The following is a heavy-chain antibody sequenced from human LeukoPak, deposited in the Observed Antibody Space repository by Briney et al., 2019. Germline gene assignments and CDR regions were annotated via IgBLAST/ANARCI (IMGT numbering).Heavy chain of an antibody. CDR3: ARRSSGNDAFDI. J-gene: IGHJ3*02. V-gene: IGHV4-59*08. CDR1: GGSISSSY. D-gene: IGHD6-19*01. Sequence: SETLSLTCTVSGGSISSSYWSWIRQPPGKGLEWIGYIYYSGSTNYNPSLKSRVTISVDTSKNQFSLKLSSVTAADTAVYYCARRSSGNDAFDIWGQGTMVTVSS. CDR2: IYYSGST.